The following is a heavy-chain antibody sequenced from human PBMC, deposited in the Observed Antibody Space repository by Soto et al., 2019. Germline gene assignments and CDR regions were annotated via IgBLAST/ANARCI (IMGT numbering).Heavy chain of an antibody. J-gene: IGHJ6*02. CDR2: IYPGDSDT. V-gene: IGHV5-51*01. CDR3: ARPTNRGKYYYGMDV. D-gene: IGHD2-8*01. CDR1: GYTFTSNW. Sequence: GGPLKIPVKGFGYTFTSNWIGGGRQFPGKGLECMGIIYPGDSDTRYSPSFQGQVTISADKSISTAYLQWSSLRASDTAMYYCARPTNRGKYYYGMDVWGQGTTVTVSS.